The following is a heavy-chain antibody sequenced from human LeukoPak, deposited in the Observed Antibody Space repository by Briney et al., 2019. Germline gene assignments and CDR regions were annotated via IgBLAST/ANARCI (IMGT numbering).Heavy chain of an antibody. V-gene: IGHV1-2*02. CDR2: INPNSGGT. Sequence: ASVKVSCKASGYTFTGYYMHWVRQPPGQGLEWMGWINPNSGGTNYAQKFQGRVTMTRDTSISTAYMELSRLRSDDTAGYYCARVLRGVTMIVVVDAFDIWGQGTMVTVSS. D-gene: IGHD3-22*01. CDR1: GYTFTGYY. CDR3: ARVLRGVTMIVVVDAFDI. J-gene: IGHJ3*02.